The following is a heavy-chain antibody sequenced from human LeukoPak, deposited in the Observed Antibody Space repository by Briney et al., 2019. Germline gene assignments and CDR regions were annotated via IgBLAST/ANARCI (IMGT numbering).Heavy chain of an antibody. CDR3: ARSGAEGTFDY. V-gene: IGHV3-66*01. J-gene: IGHJ4*02. D-gene: IGHD6-13*01. CDR2: IYSGGNT. Sequence: GGSLRLSCAVFGFTVSNNYMHWVRQASGKGLEWVSVIYSGGNTFYADSVKGRFTISRDNSKNTLYLQMNSLRGEDTAVYYCARSGAEGTFDYWGQGTLVTVSS. CDR1: GFTVSNNY.